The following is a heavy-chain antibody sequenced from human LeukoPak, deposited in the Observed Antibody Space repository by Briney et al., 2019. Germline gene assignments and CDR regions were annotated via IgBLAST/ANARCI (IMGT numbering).Heavy chain of an antibody. Sequence: GGSLRLSCAASGFTFSSYWMSWVRQAPGKGLEWVANIKQDGSEKYYVDSVKGRFTISRDNAKNSLYLQMNSLRAEDTAVYYCARDSLWFGEFMLDYWGRGTLVTVSS. V-gene: IGHV3-7*01. CDR2: IKQDGSEK. D-gene: IGHD3-10*01. CDR3: ARDSLWFGEFMLDY. J-gene: IGHJ4*02. CDR1: GFTFSSYW.